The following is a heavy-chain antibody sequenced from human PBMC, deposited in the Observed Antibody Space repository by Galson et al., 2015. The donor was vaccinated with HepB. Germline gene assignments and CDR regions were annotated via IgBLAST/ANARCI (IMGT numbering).Heavy chain of an antibody. J-gene: IGHJ4*02. D-gene: IGHD4-17*01. CDR3: ARDIYTVTQGDDDY. V-gene: IGHV3-30*04. CDR2: ISYDGSNK. CDR1: GFTFSSYA. Sequence: SLRLSCAASGFTFSSYAMHWVRQAPGKGLEWVAVISYDGSNKYYADSVKGRFTISRDNSKNTLYLQMNSLRAEDTAVYYCARDIYTVTQGDDDYWGQGTLVTVSS.